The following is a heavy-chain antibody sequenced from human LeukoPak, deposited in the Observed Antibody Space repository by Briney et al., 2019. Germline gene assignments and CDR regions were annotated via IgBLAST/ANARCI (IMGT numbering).Heavy chain of an antibody. D-gene: IGHD2-15*01. J-gene: IGHJ4*02. Sequence: GGSLRLSCAASGFTFSSYAMSWARQAPGKGLEWVSAISGSGGSTFYADSVKGRFTISRDNSENTLYLQMNSLRAEDTAVYYCARSVAVAATYDYWGQGALVTVSS. CDR3: ARSVAVAATYDY. CDR1: GFTFSSYA. V-gene: IGHV3-23*01. CDR2: ISGSGGST.